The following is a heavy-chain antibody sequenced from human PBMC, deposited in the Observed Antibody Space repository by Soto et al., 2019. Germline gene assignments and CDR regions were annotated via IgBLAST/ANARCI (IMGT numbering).Heavy chain of an antibody. CDR2: ISSSGGST. Sequence: PGGSLRLSCAASGFTFSSYAMSWVRQAPGKGLEWVSAISSSGGSTYYADSVKGRFTISRDNAKNTLYLQMNSLRAEDTAVYYCAKSGYSIDTNWFDPWGQGTLVTVSS. CDR1: GFTFSSYA. D-gene: IGHD5-18*01. J-gene: IGHJ5*02. CDR3: AKSGYSIDTNWFDP. V-gene: IGHV3-23*01.